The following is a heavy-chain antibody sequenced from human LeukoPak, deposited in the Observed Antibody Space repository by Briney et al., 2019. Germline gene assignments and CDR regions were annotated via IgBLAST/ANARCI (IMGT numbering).Heavy chain of an antibody. CDR2: INLEGSTK. D-gene: IGHD1-26*01. V-gene: IGHV3-7*01. CDR3: ARGGNTGTYAYVFDA. Sequence: QPGGSLRLSCAASGFTFSSVWMSWVRQAPGKGLEWGANINLEGSTKEYVDSVRGRFTISRDNAKHSLHLQLNRLRAEDTAVYYCARGGNTGTYAYVFDAWGQGPLVTVSS. CDR1: GFTFSSVW. J-gene: IGHJ5*02.